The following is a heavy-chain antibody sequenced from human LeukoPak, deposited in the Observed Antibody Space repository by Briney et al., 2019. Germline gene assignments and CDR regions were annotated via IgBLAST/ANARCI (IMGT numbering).Heavy chain of an antibody. CDR2: IDPNSGGT. Sequence: ASVKVSCQASAYIFIGHFIHWVRQAPGQGREWIGRIDPNSGGTSFAPKFQGRVTMARDTSISTAYMEVTRLTSDDTAVYYCARRPPMSAADNWLDPWGQGTLVTVSS. J-gene: IGHJ5*02. CDR1: AYIFIGHF. V-gene: IGHV1-2*06. D-gene: IGHD6-13*01. CDR3: ARRPPMSAADNWLDP.